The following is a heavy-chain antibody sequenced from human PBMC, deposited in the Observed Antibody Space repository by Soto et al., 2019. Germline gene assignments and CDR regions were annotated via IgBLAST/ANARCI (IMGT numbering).Heavy chain of an antibody. CDR3: ARDDHSSSSLYYDYYYGMDV. D-gene: IGHD6-6*01. CDR1: GFTFSSYE. J-gene: IGHJ6*02. CDR2: ISSSGSTI. V-gene: IGHV3-48*03. Sequence: GGSLRRSCAASGFTFSSYEMNWVRQAPGKGLEWVSYISSSGSTIYYADSVKGRFTISRDNAKNSLYLQMNSLRAEDTAVYYCARDDHSSSSLYYDYYYGMDVWGQGTTVTVSS.